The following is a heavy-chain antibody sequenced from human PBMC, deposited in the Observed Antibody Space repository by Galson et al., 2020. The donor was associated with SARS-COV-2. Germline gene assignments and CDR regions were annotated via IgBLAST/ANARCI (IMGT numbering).Heavy chain of an antibody. D-gene: IGHD3-3*01. Sequence: GGSLRLSCAASGFTLSSYAMNWVRQAPGKGLEWVSYISGSGRTIYYADSAKGRFTISGDTAKNSLYLQMNRLRVEDTAVYYCARDQSGYVSYFDPWGQGTRVTVSS. V-gene: IGHV3-48*01. CDR1: GFTLSSYA. CDR2: ISGSGRTI. CDR3: ARDQSGYVSYFDP. J-gene: IGHJ5*02.